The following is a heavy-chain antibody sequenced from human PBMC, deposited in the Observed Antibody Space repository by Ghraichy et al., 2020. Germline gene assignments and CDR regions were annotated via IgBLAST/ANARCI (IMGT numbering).Heavy chain of an antibody. D-gene: IGHD3-22*01. CDR2: IYYSGNT. V-gene: IGHV4-59*01. J-gene: IGHJ2*01. Sequence: SHTLSLTCTVSGASISSYYWSWIRQPPGKGLEWIGYIYYSGNTNYNPSLKSRVTISVDTSKNQFSLKLSSVTAADTAVYYCARSGPYDYSGYWYFDLWGRGTLVTVSS. CDR1: GASISSYY. CDR3: ARSGPYDYSGYWYFDL.